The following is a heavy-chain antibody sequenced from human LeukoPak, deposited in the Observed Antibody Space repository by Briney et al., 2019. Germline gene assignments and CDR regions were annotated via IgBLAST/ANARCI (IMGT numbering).Heavy chain of an antibody. CDR3: AKAGRDCSSTSCYSTTDY. V-gene: IGHV3-9*01. CDR1: GFTFDDYA. Sequence: PGRSLRLSCAASGFTFDDYAMHWVRQAPGKGLEWVSGISWNSGSIGYADSVKGRFTISRDNAKNSLYLQMNSLRAEDTALYYCAKAGRDCSSTSCYSTTDYWGQGTLVTVSS. CDR2: ISWNSGSI. D-gene: IGHD2-2*01. J-gene: IGHJ4*02.